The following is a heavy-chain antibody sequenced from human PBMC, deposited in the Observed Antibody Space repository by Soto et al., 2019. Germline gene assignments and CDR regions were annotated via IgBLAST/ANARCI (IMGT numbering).Heavy chain of an antibody. D-gene: IGHD6-25*01. J-gene: IGHJ2*01. CDR1: GYSFTSCA. CDR2: INTDSGTT. Sequence: QVQVVQSGAVVKKPGASVRLSCKTSGYSFTSCALHWVRQAPGQGFEWMGWINTDSGTTKYSQKFQGRVTITRDASASTAYMELRSLSSEDTTIYYCVRDRAADWYLDLWGRGTLVTVSS. V-gene: IGHV1-3*04. CDR3: VRDRAADWYLDL.